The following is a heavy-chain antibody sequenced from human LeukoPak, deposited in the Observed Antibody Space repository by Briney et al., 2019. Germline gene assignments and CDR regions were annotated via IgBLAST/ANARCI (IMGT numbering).Heavy chain of an antibody. J-gene: IGHJ4*02. CDR2: INSDGSST. CDR3: ARLYDILTGAFDY. V-gene: IGHV3-74*01. D-gene: IGHD3-9*01. Sequence: GGSLRLSCAASGFTFSGYLMHWVRQAPGKGLVWVSRINSDGSSTAYADSVKGRFTISRDNAKNTLYLQMSSLRAEDTAIYYCARLYDILTGAFDYWGQGTLVTVSS. CDR1: GFTFSGYL.